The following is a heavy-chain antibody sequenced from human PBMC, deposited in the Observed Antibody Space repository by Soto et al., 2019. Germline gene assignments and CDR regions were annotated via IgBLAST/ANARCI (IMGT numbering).Heavy chain of an antibody. V-gene: IGHV3-11*04. Sequence: GGSLRLSCAASGFTFSDYYMSWIRQAPGKGLEWVAVICNDGRTKYYADSVKGRLTISRDNSKNTLDLQMNSLRDEDAAVYYCARDRGFSFGFDYWGQGTLVTVPQ. D-gene: IGHD5-18*01. CDR3: ARDRGFSFGFDY. CDR1: GFTFSDYY. CDR2: ICNDGRTK. J-gene: IGHJ4*02.